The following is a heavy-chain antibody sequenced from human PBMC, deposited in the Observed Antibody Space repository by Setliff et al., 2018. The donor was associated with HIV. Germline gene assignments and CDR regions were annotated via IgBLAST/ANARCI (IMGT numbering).Heavy chain of an antibody. V-gene: IGHV3-7*01. Sequence: PGGSLRLSCAAFGFSFSKYSMSWVRQAPGKGLEWVANIKEDGSATYYVESVRGRFTISRDNPNNLLYLQMDSLRGEDTAVYYCAREGVHHNFWSGYTYYYGLDVWGQGNAGHRLL. CDR1: GFSFSKYS. D-gene: IGHD3-3*01. CDR3: AREGVHHNFWSGYTYYYGLDV. CDR2: IKEDGSAT. J-gene: IGHJ4*01.